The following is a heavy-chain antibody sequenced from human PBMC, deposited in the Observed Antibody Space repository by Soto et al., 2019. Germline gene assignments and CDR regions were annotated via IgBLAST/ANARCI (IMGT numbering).Heavy chain of an antibody. CDR2: IYPGDSDT. V-gene: IGHV5-51*01. Sequence: PGESLKISCKGSGYSFTNYWIGWVRQMPGKGLEWMGIIYPGDSDTRYSPSFQGRVTISADKSISTAYLQWSSLKASDSAIYYCARHDWNYNYFSFWGQGTLVTVSS. J-gene: IGHJ4*02. CDR1: GYSFTNYW. D-gene: IGHD1-7*01. CDR3: ARHDWNYNYFSF.